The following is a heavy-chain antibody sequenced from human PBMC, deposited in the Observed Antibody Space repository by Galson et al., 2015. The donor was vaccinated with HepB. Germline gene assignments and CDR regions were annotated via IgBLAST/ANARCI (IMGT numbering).Heavy chain of an antibody. Sequence: TLRLSCAPSGFTFDDYAMPWVRQAPWKGLEWVSGVNWKSGNIGYADSVKGRFTISRDNAKTSLYLQMNSLRAEDTALYYCAIASYSYESTGYGFAFDVGGQGTMVTVSS. J-gene: IGHJ3*01. CDR3: AIASYSYESTGYGFAFDV. V-gene: IGHV3-9*01. CDR2: VNWKSGNI. CDR1: GFTFDDYA. D-gene: IGHD3-22*01.